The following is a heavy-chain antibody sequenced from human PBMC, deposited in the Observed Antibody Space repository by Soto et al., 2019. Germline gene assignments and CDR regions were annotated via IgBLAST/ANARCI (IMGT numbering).Heavy chain of an antibody. CDR2: IYFSGST. D-gene: IGHD1-26*01. J-gene: IGHJ4*02. CDR1: GGSITSYY. V-gene: IGHV4-59*01. Sequence: PSETLSLTCTVSGGSITSYYCNWIRQSPGKGLEWIGYIYFSGSTAYNPSLESRVTISVDTSKNQCSLNLRSVTAADTAVYYCARSGRDVNNFDTSLEYWGQGTPVTVSS. CDR3: ARSGRDVNNFDTSLEY.